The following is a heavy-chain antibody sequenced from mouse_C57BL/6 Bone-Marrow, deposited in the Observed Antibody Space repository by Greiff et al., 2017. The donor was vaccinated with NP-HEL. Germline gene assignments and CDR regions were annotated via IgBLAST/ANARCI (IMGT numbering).Heavy chain of an antibody. CDR3: ARRGDYGSSYTSYWYFDV. CDR2: IHPNSGST. D-gene: IGHD1-1*01. V-gene: IGHV1-64*01. CDR1: GYTFTSYW. Sequence: QVQLQQPGAELVKPGASVKLSCKAPGYTFTSYWMHWVKQRPGQGLEWIGMIHPNSGSTNYNEEFKSKATLTVDKSSSTAYMQLSSLTSEDSAVYYCARRGDYGSSYTSYWYFDVWGTGTTVTVSS. J-gene: IGHJ1*03.